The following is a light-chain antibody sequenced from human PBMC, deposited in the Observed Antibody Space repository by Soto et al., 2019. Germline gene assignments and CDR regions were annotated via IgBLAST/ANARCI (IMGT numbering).Light chain of an antibody. CDR3: SSYTSSSTWV. CDR2: EVR. CDR1: SSDVGAYNY. Sequence: QSALTQPASVSGSPGQSITISCTGTSSDVGAYNYVSLYQQHPGKAPKLMIYEVRNRPSGVSDRFSGSRSGNTASLTISGLQAEDESDYYCSSYTSSSTWVFGGGTQLTGL. J-gene: IGLJ3*02. V-gene: IGLV2-14*01.